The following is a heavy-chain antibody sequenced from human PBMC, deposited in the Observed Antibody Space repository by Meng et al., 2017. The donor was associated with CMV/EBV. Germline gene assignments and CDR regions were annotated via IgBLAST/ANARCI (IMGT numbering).Heavy chain of an antibody. CDR1: GGSISSYY. D-gene: IGHD3-3*01. CDR2: IYYSGST. Sequence: SETLSLTCTVSGGSISSYYWSWIRQPPGKGLEWIGYIYYSGSTNYIPSLKSRVTISVDTSKNQFSLKLSSVTAADTAVYYCARQWLLSHFDYWGQGTLVTVSS. V-gene: IGHV4-59*01. J-gene: IGHJ4*02. CDR3: ARQWLLSHFDY.